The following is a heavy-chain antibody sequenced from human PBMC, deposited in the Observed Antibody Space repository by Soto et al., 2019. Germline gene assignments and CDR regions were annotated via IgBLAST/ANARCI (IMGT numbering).Heavy chain of an antibody. Sequence: PSEMLPLTCAVSGGSISSGGYSWSWIRQPPGKGLEWIGYIYHSGSTYYNPSLKSRVTISIDTSKNQFSLKLASLTAADTAVYYCARHPAGLRYFDLWGPGTLVTVSS. J-gene: IGHJ4*02. CDR2: IYHSGST. V-gene: IGHV4-30-2*03. D-gene: IGHD3-9*01. CDR1: GGSISSGGYS. CDR3: ARHPAGLRYFDL.